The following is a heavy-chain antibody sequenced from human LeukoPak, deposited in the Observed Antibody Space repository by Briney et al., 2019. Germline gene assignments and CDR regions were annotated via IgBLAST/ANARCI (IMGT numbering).Heavy chain of an antibody. CDR3: ARVRFHGDPADY. V-gene: IGHV1-2*06. Sequence: ASVKVSCKASGYTFTGYYMHWVRQAPGQGLEWMGRINPNSGGTNYAQKFQGRVTMTRDTSISTAYMELRSLRSDDTAVYYCARVRFHGDPADYWGQGTLVTVSS. D-gene: IGHD5-24*01. CDR2: INPNSGGT. CDR1: GYTFTGYY. J-gene: IGHJ4*02.